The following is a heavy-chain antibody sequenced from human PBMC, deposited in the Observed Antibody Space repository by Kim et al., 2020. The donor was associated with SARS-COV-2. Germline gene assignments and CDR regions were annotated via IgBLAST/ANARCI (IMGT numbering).Heavy chain of an antibody. J-gene: IGHJ3*02. CDR2: IYYSGST. V-gene: IGHV4-59*13. Sequence: SETLSLTCTVSGGSISSYYWSWIRQPPGKGLEWIGYIYYSGSTNYNPSLKSRVTISVDTSKNQFSLKLSSVTAADTAVYYCARGRSWTPGAFDIWGQGTMVTVSS. CDR3: ARGRSWTPGAFDI. CDR1: GGSISSYY. D-gene: IGHD6-13*01.